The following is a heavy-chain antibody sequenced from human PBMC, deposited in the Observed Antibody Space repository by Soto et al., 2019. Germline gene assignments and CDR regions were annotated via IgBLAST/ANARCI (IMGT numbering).Heavy chain of an antibody. CDR3: ARGEITLLGGMDV. J-gene: IGHJ6*02. D-gene: IGHD3-10*01. V-gene: IGHV4-34*01. CDR2: INHSGSS. CDR1: GGSFRGYY. Sequence: SETLSLTCTVSGGSFRGYYWGWVRQPPGKGLERIGEINHSGSSKYHPSLKSRVTISVATSKNQFSLTVNSVTPADTAVYYCARGEITLLGGMDVWGQGTTVTVSS.